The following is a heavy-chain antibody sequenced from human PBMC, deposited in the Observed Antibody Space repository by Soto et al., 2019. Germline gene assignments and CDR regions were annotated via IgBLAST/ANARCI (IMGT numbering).Heavy chain of an antibody. D-gene: IGHD2-15*01. J-gene: IGHJ3*02. CDR3: TTDPSEGVVAAAFDI. CDR1: GFTFSNAW. Sequence: GGSLRLSCAASGFTFSNAWMSWVRQAPGKGLEWVGRIKSKTDGRTTDYAAPVKGRFTISRDDSKNTLYLQMNSLKTEDTAVYYCTTDPSEGVVAAAFDIWGQGTMVTVSS. V-gene: IGHV3-15*01. CDR2: IKSKTDGRTT.